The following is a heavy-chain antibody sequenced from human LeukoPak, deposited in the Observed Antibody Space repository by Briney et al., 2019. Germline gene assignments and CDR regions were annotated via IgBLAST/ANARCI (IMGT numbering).Heavy chain of an antibody. J-gene: IGHJ6*03. D-gene: IGHD3/OR15-3a*01. CDR2: IRYDGSNK. V-gene: IGHV3-30*02. CDR1: GFTFLSYG. CDR3: ARGSMDGWKIWPHHYYYYYMDV. Sequence: PGGSLRLSCAASGFTFLSYGMHWVRQAPGKGLEWVAFIRYDGSNKYYADSVKGRFTISRDNSKNTLYLQMNSLRAEDTAVYYCARGSMDGWKIWPHHYYYYYMDVWGKGTTVTVSS.